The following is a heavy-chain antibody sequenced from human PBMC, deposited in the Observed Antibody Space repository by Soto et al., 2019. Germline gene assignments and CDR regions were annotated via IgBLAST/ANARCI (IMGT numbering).Heavy chain of an antibody. CDR1: GFSLSTSGVG. CDR2: IYWDDDK. CDR3: AHIRSNGDYAY. Sequence: QITLKESGPTLVKPTQTLTLTCTFSGFSLSTSGVGVGWIRQPPGKALEWLALIYWDDDKPYSPSLKSRLTITKDTSKNQVVRTMTNMDPVDTATYYCAHIRSNGDYAYWGQGTLVTVSS. V-gene: IGHV2-5*02. D-gene: IGHD4-17*01. J-gene: IGHJ4*02.